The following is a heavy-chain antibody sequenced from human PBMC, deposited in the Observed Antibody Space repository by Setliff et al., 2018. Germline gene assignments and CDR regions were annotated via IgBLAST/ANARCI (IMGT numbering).Heavy chain of an antibody. Sequence: GASVKVSCKSFGYTFSAYGVSWVRQAPGQGLEWMGWVNPDNGDTKNAQKFQGRVALTTDTSTATVFMELRSLTSDDTAVYYCARYVHFANHFDNWGQGTLVTVSS. CDR3: ARYVHFANHFDN. V-gene: IGHV1-18*01. D-gene: IGHD3-10*02. J-gene: IGHJ4*02. CDR2: VNPDNGDT. CDR1: GYTFSAYG.